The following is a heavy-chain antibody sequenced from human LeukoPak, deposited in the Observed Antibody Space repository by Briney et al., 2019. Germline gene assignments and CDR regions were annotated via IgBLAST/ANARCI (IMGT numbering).Heavy chain of an antibody. V-gene: IGHV3-30-3*01. CDR1: GFTFSSYA. Sequence: GGSLRLSCAASGFTFSSYAMHWVRQAPGKGLEWVAGISYDGSNKYYADSVKGRFTISRDNSKNTLYLQMNSLRAEDTAVYYCARPKHFTIFDSPYVDWGQGTLVTVSS. CDR3: ARPKHFTIFDSPYVD. D-gene: IGHD3-3*01. CDR2: ISYDGSNK. J-gene: IGHJ4*02.